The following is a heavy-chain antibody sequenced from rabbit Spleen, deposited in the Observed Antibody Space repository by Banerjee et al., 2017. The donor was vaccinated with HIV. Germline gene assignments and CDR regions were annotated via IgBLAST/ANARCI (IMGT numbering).Heavy chain of an antibody. CDR3: VRSAYVSGSAFYGYFNL. V-gene: IGHV1S47*01. CDR1: GFDFSSYW. Sequence: QEQLVESGGGLVQPEGSLTLSCKVSGFDFSSYWMSWVRQAPGKGLEWIGYIDPFFGVTYYATWVNGRFTISSHNAQNTLYLQLNSLTVADTATYFCVRSAYVSGSAFYGYFNLWGPGTLVTVS. D-gene: IGHD1-1*01. J-gene: IGHJ4*01. CDR2: IDPFFGVT.